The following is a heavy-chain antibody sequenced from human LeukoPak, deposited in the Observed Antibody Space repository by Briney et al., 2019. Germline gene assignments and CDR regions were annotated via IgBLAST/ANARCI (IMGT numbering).Heavy chain of an antibody. J-gene: IGHJ4*02. CDR2: INHSGST. Sequence: SETLSLTCAVYGGSFSGYYWSWIRQPPGKGLEWIGEINHSGSTNYNPSLKSRVTVSVDTSKNQFSLKLSSVTAADTAVYYCARGGKSDQIENSFDYGGQGTLVTVSS. V-gene: IGHV4-34*01. D-gene: IGHD2-21*02. CDR1: GGSFSGYY. CDR3: ARGGKSDQIENSFDY.